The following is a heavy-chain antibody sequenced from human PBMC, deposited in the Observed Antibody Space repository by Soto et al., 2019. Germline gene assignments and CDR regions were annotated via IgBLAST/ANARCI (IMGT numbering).Heavy chain of an antibody. J-gene: IGHJ5*02. V-gene: IGHV3-20*01. D-gene: IGHD2-15*01. CDR1: GFTFDDYG. CDR2: INWNGGST. CDR3: ARAIRYCRGGSCYSAGFDP. Sequence: AGGSLRLSCAASGFTFDDYGMSWVRQAPWKGLEWVSGINWNGGSTGYADSVKGRFTISRDNAKNSLYLQMNSLRAEDTALYHCARAIRYCRGGSCYSAGFDPWGQGPLVTVSS.